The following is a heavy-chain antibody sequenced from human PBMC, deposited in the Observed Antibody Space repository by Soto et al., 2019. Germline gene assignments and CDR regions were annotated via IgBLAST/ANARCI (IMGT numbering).Heavy chain of an antibody. CDR3: ESSLDDSSGYYSVGY. V-gene: IGHV4-31*03. J-gene: IGHJ4*02. CDR1: GGSISSGGYY. D-gene: IGHD3-22*01. CDR2: IYYSGST. Sequence: QVQLQESGPGLVKPSQTLSLTCTVSGGSISSGGYYWSWIRQHPGKGLEWIGYIYYSGSTYYNTSLRRRVTVSVATSKTQYPLKLSSVSAADTAVYYCESSLDDSSGYYSVGYWGQGTLVTVSS.